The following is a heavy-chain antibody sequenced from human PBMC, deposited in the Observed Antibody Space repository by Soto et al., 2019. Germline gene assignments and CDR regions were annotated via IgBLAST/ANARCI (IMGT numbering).Heavy chain of an antibody. CDR1: GGSFSGYY. CDR2: INHSGST. D-gene: IGHD2-2*01. J-gene: IGHJ6*03. V-gene: IGHV4-34*01. CDR3: AGVVVPAASSYYYYYMDV. Sequence: SETLSLTCAVYGGSFSGYYWSWIRQPPGKGLEWIGEINHSGSTNYNPSLKSRVTISVDTSKNQFSLKLSSVTAADTAVYYCAGVVVPAASSYYYYYMDVWGKGTTVTVSS.